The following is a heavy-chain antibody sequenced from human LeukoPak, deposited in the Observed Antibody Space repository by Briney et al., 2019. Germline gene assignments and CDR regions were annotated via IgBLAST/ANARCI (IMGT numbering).Heavy chain of an antibody. CDR1: GGSISTYY. D-gene: IGHD7-27*01. Sequence: PSETLSLTCSISGGSISTYYWSWIRQPPATGLEWIGYTYYPGNNNYNPSLRSRVTISIDTSRNQFSLRLNSVTAADTAVYYCARHTSRWGPVGHFDLWGRGTLVPVSS. CDR3: ARHTSRWGPVGHFDL. V-gene: IGHV4-59*08. J-gene: IGHJ2*01. CDR2: TYYPGNN.